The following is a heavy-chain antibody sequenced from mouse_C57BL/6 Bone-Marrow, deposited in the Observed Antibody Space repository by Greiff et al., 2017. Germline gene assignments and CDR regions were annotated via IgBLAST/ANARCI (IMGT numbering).Heavy chain of an antibody. D-gene: IGHD2-4*01. V-gene: IGHV1-54*01. CDR3: ARRRLPYFDY. CDR1: GYAFTNYL. CDR2: INPGSGGT. Sequence: VQLQQSGAELVRPGTSVKVSCKASGYAFTNYLIEWVKQRPGQGLEWIGVINPGSGGTNYNEKFKGKATLTADKSSSTAYMQLSSLTSEDSAVYFCARRRLPYFDYWGQGTTLTVSS. J-gene: IGHJ2*01.